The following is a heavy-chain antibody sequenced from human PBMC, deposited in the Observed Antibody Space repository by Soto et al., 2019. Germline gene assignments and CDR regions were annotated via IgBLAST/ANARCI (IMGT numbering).Heavy chain of an antibody. D-gene: IGHD6-6*01. V-gene: IGHV3-21*06. CDR1: GFTFTRSS. CDR2: ISSTTNYI. J-gene: IGHJ4*02. Sequence: GVSLRLYYGASGFTFTRSSMNWVRQAPGKGLEWVSSISSTTNYIYYGDSMKGRFTISRDNAKNSLYLEMNSLRAEDTAVYYCARESEYRTSNFHYCGQVTLAAVSS. CDR3: ARESEYRTSNFHY.